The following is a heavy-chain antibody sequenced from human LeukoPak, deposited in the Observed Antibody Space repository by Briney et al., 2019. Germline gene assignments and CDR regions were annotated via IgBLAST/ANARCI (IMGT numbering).Heavy chain of an antibody. CDR2: IYYSDS. CDR1: GGSVSSGGYY. CDR3: ARGVLTGYYGDFDY. J-gene: IGHJ4*02. Sequence: SETLSLTCTVSGGSVSSGGYYWSWVRQHPGKGLEWIGYIYYSDSYYNPSLKSRVSISVDTSKNQFSLNLNSVTAADTAVYYCARGVLTGYYGDFDYWGQGTLVTVSS. V-gene: IGHV4-31*03. D-gene: IGHD3-9*01.